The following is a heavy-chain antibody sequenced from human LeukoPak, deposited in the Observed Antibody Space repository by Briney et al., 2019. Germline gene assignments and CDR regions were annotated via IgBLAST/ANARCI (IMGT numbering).Heavy chain of an antibody. V-gene: IGHV3-23*01. CDR2: ISGSGGST. CDR1: GFTFSSYA. J-gene: IGHJ1*01. Sequence: GGSLRLSCGASGFTFSSYAMSWVRQAPGKGLEWVSAISGSGGSTYYADSVKGRFTISRDNSKNTLYLQMNSLRAEDTAVYYCAKAGTYYYDSSGYLFQHWGQGTLVTVSS. D-gene: IGHD3-22*01. CDR3: AKAGTYYYDSSGYLFQH.